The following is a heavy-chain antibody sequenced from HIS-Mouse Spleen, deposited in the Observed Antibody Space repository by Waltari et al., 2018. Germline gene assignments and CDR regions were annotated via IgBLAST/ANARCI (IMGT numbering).Heavy chain of an antibody. D-gene: IGHD4-17*01. Sequence: QVQLVESGGGLVKPGGSLRLSCAASGFTFSDYYMSWIRQAPGKGLEWVSYIRIRCSTIDYADSVKGRFTISRDNAKNSLYLQMNSLRAEDTAVYYCARDGDPHHDAFDIWGLGTMVTVSS. CDR1: GFTFSDYY. J-gene: IGHJ3*02. V-gene: IGHV3-11*01. CDR3: ARDGDPHHDAFDI. CDR2: IRIRCSTI.